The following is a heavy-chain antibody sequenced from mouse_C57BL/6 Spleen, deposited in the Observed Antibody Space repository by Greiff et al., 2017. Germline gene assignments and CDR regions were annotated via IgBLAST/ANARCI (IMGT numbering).Heavy chain of an antibody. D-gene: IGHD4-1*01. Sequence: EVQLQQSGPELVKPGASVKISCKASGYSFTGYYMNWVKQSPEKSLEWIGEINPSTGGTTYNQKFKAKATLTVDKSSSTAYMQLKSLTSEDSAVYYCASWGVYFNVWGTGTTVTVSS. CDR1: GYSFTGYY. J-gene: IGHJ1*03. CDR2: INPSTGGT. CDR3: ASWGVYFNV. V-gene: IGHV1-42*01.